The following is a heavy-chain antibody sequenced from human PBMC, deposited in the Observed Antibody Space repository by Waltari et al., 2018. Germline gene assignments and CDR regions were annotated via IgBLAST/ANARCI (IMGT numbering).Heavy chain of an antibody. D-gene: IGHD4-17*01. CDR2: ISSSGSTI. CDR1: GFTFSSYE. J-gene: IGHJ4*02. Sequence: EVQLVESGGGLVQPGGSLRLSCAASGFTFSSYEMNWVRQAPGKGLEWVSYISSSGSTIYYADSAKGRFTISRDNAKNSLYLQMNSLRAEDTAVYYCARLNRKEGDYGFDYWGQGTLVTVSS. V-gene: IGHV3-48*03. CDR3: ARLNRKEGDYGFDY.